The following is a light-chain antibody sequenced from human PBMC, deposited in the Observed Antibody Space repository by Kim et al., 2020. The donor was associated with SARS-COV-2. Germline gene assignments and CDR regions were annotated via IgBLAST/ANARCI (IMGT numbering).Light chain of an antibody. CDR3: NSRDSSGNHANWV. J-gene: IGLJ3*02. V-gene: IGLV3-19*01. CDR1: SLRSYY. Sequence: GQTVRITCHGDSLRSYYASWYQQKPGQAPVLVIYGKNNRPSGIPDRFSGSSSGNTASLTITGAQAEDEADYYCNSRDSSGNHANWVFGGGTQLTVL. CDR2: GKN.